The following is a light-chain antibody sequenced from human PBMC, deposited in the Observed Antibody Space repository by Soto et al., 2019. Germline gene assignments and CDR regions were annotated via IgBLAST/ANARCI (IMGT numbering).Light chain of an antibody. Sequence: EIVLTQSPGTLSLSPWERATLSCRASQSITNSRLAWYQQKPGQAPKVLIYGGSNRATGITDRFSGSGSGTDFTLTISRLEPEDFAVYYCQQWRSAPRTCGQGPKLEIK. J-gene: IGKJ2*01. CDR2: GGS. CDR1: QSITNSR. CDR3: QQWRSAPRT. V-gene: IGKV3-20*01.